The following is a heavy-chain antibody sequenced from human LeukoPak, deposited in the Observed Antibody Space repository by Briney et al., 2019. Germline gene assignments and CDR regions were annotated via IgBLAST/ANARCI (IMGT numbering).Heavy chain of an antibody. V-gene: IGHV1-46*01. J-gene: IGHJ4*02. CDR2: INPSGGST. CDR1: GYTFTSYH. CDR3: ARGNWNYGGNFDY. D-gene: IGHD1-7*01. Sequence: GASVKVSCKASGYTFTSYHMHWLRPAPGQGLEWMGIINPSGGSTSYAQKFKGRVTMTRDTSTSTVYMELSSLRSEDTAVYYCARGNWNYGGNFDYWGQGTLVTVSS.